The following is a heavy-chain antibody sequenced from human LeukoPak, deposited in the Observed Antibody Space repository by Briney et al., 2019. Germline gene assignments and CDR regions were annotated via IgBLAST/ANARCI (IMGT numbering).Heavy chain of an antibody. V-gene: IGHV4-39*01. CDR2: ISSSGST. CDR3: TRRVGSGTYQPDY. Sequence: SETLSLTCTVSGGSISSRSYCWGWIRQPPGKGLEWIGSISSSGSTYYNPSLKSRVTISVDTSKNQFSLKLSSLTAADTAVYFCTRRVGSGTYQPDYWGQGTLVTVSS. D-gene: IGHD3-10*01. CDR1: GGSISSRSYC. J-gene: IGHJ4*02.